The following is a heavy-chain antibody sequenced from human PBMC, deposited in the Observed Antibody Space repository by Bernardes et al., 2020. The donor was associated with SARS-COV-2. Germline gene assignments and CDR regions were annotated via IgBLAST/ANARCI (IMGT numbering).Heavy chain of an antibody. CDR3: ARGPIGVAGTRVFDWFDP. D-gene: IGHD6-19*01. CDR2: MNPDSSNT. J-gene: IGHJ5*02. V-gene: IGHV1-8*01. CDR1: GYTFTNYD. Sequence: ASVKVSCKASGYTFTNYDINWVRQAAGQGLDWMGLMNPDSSNTGYAQKFQGRITMTRNTSISTAYMELSSLRSEDTAVYYCARGPIGVAGTRVFDWFDPWGKGTLVTVSS.